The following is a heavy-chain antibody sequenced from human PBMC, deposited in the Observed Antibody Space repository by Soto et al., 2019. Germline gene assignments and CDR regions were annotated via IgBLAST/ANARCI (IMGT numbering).Heavy chain of an antibody. J-gene: IGHJ4*02. Sequence: GGSLRLSCAASGFTVSSNYMSWVRQAPGKGLEWVSVIYSGGSTYYADSVKGRFTISRDNSKNTLYLQMNSLRAVDTAVYYCARGTTVTSIDYWGQGTLVTVSS. CDR1: GFTVSSNY. D-gene: IGHD4-17*01. CDR2: IYSGGST. V-gene: IGHV3-66*01. CDR3: ARGTTVTSIDY.